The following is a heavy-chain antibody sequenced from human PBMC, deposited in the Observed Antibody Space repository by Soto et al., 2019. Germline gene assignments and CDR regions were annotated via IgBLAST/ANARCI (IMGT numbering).Heavy chain of an antibody. D-gene: IGHD6-6*01. CDR2: ISSSSDYI. CDR1: GGSFSSFY. Sequence: ETLSLTCTVYGGSFSSFYWSWIRQAPGKGLEWVSSISSSSDYIYYADSMKGRFTISRDNAKNSLYLQMDSLRAEDTAVYYCARPRPSIAAFWGQGTLVTVSS. CDR3: ARPRPSIAAF. V-gene: IGHV3-21*01. J-gene: IGHJ4*02.